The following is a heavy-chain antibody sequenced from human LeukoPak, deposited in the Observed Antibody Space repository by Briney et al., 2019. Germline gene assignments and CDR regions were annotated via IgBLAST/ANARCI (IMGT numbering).Heavy chain of an antibody. D-gene: IGHD6-19*01. V-gene: IGHV4-61*05. CDR3: ARQVESSGWYPRLDY. CDR1: GGSISSSSYY. CDR2: IYYSGST. J-gene: IGHJ4*02. Sequence: PSETLSLTCTVSGGSISSSSYYWGWIRQPPGKGLEWIGYIYYSGSTNYNPSLKSRVTISVDTSKNQFSLKLSSVTAADTAVYYCARQVESSGWYPRLDYWGQGTLVTVSS.